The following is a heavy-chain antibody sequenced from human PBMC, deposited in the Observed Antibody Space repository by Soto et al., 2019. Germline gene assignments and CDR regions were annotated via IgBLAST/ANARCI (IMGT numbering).Heavy chain of an antibody. D-gene: IGHD1-26*01. CDR2: FDPENGET. CDR3: ATDDRGSYRRDAFDI. Sequence: GASVKVSCKVSTYTLTELSMHWVRQAPGKGLEWMGGFDPENGETIYAQKFQGRVTMTEDTSTDTTYMELSSLRSEDTAVYYCATDDRGSYRRDAFDIWGQGTRVTVSS. J-gene: IGHJ3*02. V-gene: IGHV1-24*01. CDR1: TYTLTELS.